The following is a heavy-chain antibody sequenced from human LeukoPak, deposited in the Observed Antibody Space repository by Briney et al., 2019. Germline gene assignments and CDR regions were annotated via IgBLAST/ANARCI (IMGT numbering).Heavy chain of an antibody. J-gene: IGHJ4*02. D-gene: IGHD3-10*01. CDR3: ARGTGSGSYPFDY. CDR1: GGSISSYY. V-gene: IGHV4-59*01. Sequence: SETLSLTCTVSGGSISSYYWSWLRQPPGKGLEWMGYIYYSGSTDYNPSLKSRVTISVDTSKNQFSLRLSSVTAADTAVYYCARGTGSGSYPFDYWGQGTLVTVSS. CDR2: IYYSGST.